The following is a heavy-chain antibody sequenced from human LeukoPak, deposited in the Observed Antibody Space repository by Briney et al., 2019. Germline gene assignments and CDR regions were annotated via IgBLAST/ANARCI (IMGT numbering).Heavy chain of an antibody. CDR1: GFAFSSYS. CDR2: ISSSSSTI. Sequence: GGSLRLSCAASGFAFSSYSMNWVRQAPGKGLEWVSYISSSSSTIYYADSVKGRFTISRDNAKNSLYLQMNSLRAEDTAVYYCARAYGIAVAGPLDYWGQGTLVTVS. CDR3: ARAYGIAVAGPLDY. V-gene: IGHV3-48*01. D-gene: IGHD6-19*01. J-gene: IGHJ4*02.